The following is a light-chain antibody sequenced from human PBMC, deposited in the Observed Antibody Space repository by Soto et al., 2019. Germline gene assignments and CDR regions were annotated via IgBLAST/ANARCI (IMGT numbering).Light chain of an antibody. V-gene: IGKV3-20*01. CDR2: GAS. J-gene: IGKJ1*01. CDR3: QQYGSSPPGT. CDR1: QSVSSSY. Sequence: EIVLTQSPGILSLSPGERATLSCRASQSVSSSYLAWYQQKPGQAPRLLIYGASSRATGIPDRFSGSGSGTDFTLTISRLEPEDFAVYNCQQYGSSPPGTFGQGTKVEIK.